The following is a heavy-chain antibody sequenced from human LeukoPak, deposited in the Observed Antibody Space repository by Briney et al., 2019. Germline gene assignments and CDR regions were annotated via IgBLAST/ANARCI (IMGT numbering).Heavy chain of an antibody. J-gene: IGHJ4*02. CDR1: GYTFTSYA. D-gene: IGHD2-15*01. CDR3: ASAPGVTAANDH. Sequence: ASVKVSCKASGYTFTSYAMNWVRQAPGQGLEWMGWMNPNSGNTGYAQKFQGRVTMTRNTSISTAYMELSSLRSEDTAVYYCASAPGVTAANDHWGQGTLVTVSS. V-gene: IGHV1-8*02. CDR2: MNPNSGNT.